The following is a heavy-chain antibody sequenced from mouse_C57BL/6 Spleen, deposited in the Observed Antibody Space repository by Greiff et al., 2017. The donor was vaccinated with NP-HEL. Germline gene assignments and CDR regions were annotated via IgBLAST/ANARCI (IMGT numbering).Heavy chain of an antibody. CDR1: GYAFTNYL. V-gene: IGHV1-54*01. D-gene: IGHD2-4*01. J-gene: IGHJ1*03. Sequence: VQVVESGAELVRPGTSVKVSCKASGYAFTNYLIEWVKQRPGQGLEWIGVINPGSGGTNYNEKFKGKATLTADKSSSTAYMQLSSLTSEDSAVYSCARYDYDRYFDVWGTGTTVTVSS. CDR3: ARYDYDRYFDV. CDR2: INPGSGGT.